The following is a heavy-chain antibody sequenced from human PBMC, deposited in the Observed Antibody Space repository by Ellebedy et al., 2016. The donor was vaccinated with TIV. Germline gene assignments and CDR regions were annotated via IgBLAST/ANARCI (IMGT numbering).Heavy chain of an antibody. D-gene: IGHD6-13*01. J-gene: IGHJ4*02. CDR2: INSDGSST. CDR1: GFTFSSYW. V-gene: IGHV3-74*01. Sequence: GGSLRLSXAASGFTFSSYWMHWVRQAPGKGLVWVSRINSDGSSTSYADSVKGRFTISRDNAKNTLYLQMNSLRAENTAVYYCAIAAAGLPSLLDYWGQGTLVTVSS. CDR3: AIAAAGLPSLLDY.